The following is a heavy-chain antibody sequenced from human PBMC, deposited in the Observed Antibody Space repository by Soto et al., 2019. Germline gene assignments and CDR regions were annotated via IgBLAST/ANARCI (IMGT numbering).Heavy chain of an antibody. CDR3: AKDLYYYASSGSPLS. V-gene: IGHV3-30*18. J-gene: IGHJ5*02. D-gene: IGHD3-22*01. Sequence: GGSLRLSCAASGFTFSSYGMHWVRQAPGKGLEWVAVISYDGSNKYYADSVKGRFTISRDNSKNTLYLQMNSLRTEDTAVYYCAKDLYYYASSGSPLSWGQGTLVTVSS. CDR2: ISYDGSNK. CDR1: GFTFSSYG.